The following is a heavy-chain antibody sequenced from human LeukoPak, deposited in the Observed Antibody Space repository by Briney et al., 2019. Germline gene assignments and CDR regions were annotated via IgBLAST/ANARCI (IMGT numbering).Heavy chain of an antibody. CDR2: ISYDGSNK. V-gene: IGHV3-30*04. J-gene: IGHJ2*01. Sequence: GGSLRLSCAASGFTFSSYAMHWVRQAPGKGLEWVAVISYDGSNKYYADSVKGRFTISRDNSKNTLYLQMNSLRAEGTAVYYCARDRGNYYDSSGYSWYFDLWGRGTLVTVSS. CDR1: GFTFSSYA. D-gene: IGHD3-22*01. CDR3: ARDRGNYYDSSGYSWYFDL.